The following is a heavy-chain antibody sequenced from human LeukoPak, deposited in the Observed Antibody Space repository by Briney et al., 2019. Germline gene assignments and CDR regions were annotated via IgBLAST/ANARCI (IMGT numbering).Heavy chain of an antibody. CDR1: GFTFSSYA. D-gene: IGHD3-9*01. CDR3: AREGVLRYFDWLLSEEYYFDY. J-gene: IGHJ4*02. CDR2: ISYDGSNK. Sequence: GRSLRLSCAASGFTFSSYAMHWVRQAPGKGLEWVAVISYDGSNKYYADSVKGRFTISRDNSKNTLYLQMNGLRAEDTAVYYCAREGVLRYFDWLLSEEYYFDYWGQGTLVTVSS. V-gene: IGHV3-30-3*01.